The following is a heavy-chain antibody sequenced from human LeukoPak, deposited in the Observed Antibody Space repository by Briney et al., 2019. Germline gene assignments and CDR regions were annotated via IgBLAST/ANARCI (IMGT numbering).Heavy chain of an antibody. CDR2: IYTSGST. CDR1: GGSISSGGYY. J-gene: IGHJ4*02. CDR3: AGEMLEMATIRKGGFDY. D-gene: IGHD5-12*01. V-gene: IGHV4-61*02. Sequence: PSETLSLTCTVSGGSISSGGYYWSWIRQPAGKGLEWIGRIYTSGSTNYNPSLKSRVTMSVDTSKNQFSLKLSSVTAADTAVYYCAGEMLEMATIRKGGFDYWGQGTLVTVSS.